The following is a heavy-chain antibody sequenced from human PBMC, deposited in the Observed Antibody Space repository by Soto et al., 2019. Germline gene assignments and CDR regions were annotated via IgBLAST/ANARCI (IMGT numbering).Heavy chain of an antibody. D-gene: IGHD6-19*01. J-gene: IGHJ1*01. V-gene: IGHV3-15*01. CDR3: TTDQWLVTPNALFRH. Sequence: GGSLRLSCAASGFTFSNAWMSWVRQAPGKGLEWVGRIKSKTDGGTTDYAAPVKGRFTISRDDSKNTLYLQMNSLKTEDTAVYYCTTDQWLVTPNALFRHWGQGTLVTVSS. CDR2: IKSKTDGGTT. CDR1: GFTFSNAW.